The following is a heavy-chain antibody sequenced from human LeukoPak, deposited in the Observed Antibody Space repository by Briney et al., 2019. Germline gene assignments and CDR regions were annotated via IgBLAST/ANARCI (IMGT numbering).Heavy chain of an antibody. CDR2: IYTSGST. CDR1: GGSISYFY. CDR3: ARGDCSSTICYSPMDV. D-gene: IGHD2-2*01. Sequence: SETLSLTCTVSGGSISYFYWSWIRQPAGKGLEWIGRIYTSGSTNYNPSLKSRVTISVDTSKNQFSLKVSSVTAADTAVYYCARGDCSSTICYSPMDVWGKGTTVTVSS. J-gene: IGHJ6*03. V-gene: IGHV4-4*07.